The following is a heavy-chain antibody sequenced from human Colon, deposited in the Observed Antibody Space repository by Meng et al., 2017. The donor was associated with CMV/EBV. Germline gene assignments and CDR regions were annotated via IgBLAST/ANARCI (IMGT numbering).Heavy chain of an antibody. Sequence: GESLKISCAASGLTSTTVGMHWVRQAPGKGLEWVSFISYDGRKEFYEDSIKGRFTTSTDNSNGTLYLQMNSLRTEETAVYWCAKEFPSVKQVPYVSYGMDVWGQGTTVTVSS. CDR2: ISYDGRKE. CDR1: GLTSTTVG. V-gene: IGHV3-30*02. CDR3: AKEFPSVKQVPYVSYGMDV. J-gene: IGHJ6*02. D-gene: IGHD2-21*01.